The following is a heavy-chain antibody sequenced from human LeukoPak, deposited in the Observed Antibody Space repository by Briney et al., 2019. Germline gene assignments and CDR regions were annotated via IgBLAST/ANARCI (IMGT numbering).Heavy chain of an antibody. CDR3: ARVIVGVTIPLYYFDY. V-gene: IGHV4-61*01. CDR2: IYYSGST. CDR1: GGSVSSGSYY. Sequence: PSETLSLTCTVSGGSVSSGSYYWTWIRQPPGKGLEWIGLIYYSGSTNYNPSLKSRVTISVDASKNQFSLRLSSVTAADTAVYYCARVIVGVTIPLYYFDYWAREPWSPSPQ. D-gene: IGHD1-26*01. J-gene: IGHJ4*02.